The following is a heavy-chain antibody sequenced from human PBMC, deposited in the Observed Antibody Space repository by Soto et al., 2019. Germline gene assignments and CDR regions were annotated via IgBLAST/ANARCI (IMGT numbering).Heavy chain of an antibody. J-gene: IGHJ6*02. CDR3: ARGRLRGYSYGNYYGMDV. V-gene: IGHV4-34*01. Sequence: QVQLQQWGAGLLKPSETLSLTCAVYGGSFSGYYWSWIRQPPGKGLEWIGEINHSGSTNYNPSLKSRVPISVDTSKNQFSLRLSSVTAADTAVYYCARGRLRGYSYGNYYGMDVWGQGTTVTVSS. D-gene: IGHD5-18*01. CDR1: GGSFSGYY. CDR2: INHSGST.